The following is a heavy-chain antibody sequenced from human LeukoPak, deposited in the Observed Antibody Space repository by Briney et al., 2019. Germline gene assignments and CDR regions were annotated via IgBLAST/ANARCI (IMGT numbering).Heavy chain of an antibody. J-gene: IGHJ3*02. Sequence: SETLSLTCTVSGGSISSGSYYWGWMRQPPGKGLEWIGSIYYSGSTYYNPSLKSRVTISVDTSKNQFSLKLSSVTAADTAVYYCARDIRVGGGAFDIWGQGTMVTVSS. V-gene: IGHV4-39*07. CDR1: GGSISSGSYY. CDR3: ARDIRVGGGAFDI. CDR2: IYYSGST. D-gene: IGHD3-16*01.